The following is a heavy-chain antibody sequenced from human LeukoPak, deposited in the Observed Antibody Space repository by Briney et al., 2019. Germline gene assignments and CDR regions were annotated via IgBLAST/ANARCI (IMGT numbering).Heavy chain of an antibody. CDR1: GFTFSSYA. Sequence: GGSLRLSCAASGFTFSSYAMSWVRQPPGKGLEWVSGISGSGGSTYYADSVKGRFTISRDNSKNTLYLQMNSLRAEDMAVYYCAKVRSIVAAGTVDYWGQGTLVTVSS. J-gene: IGHJ4*02. D-gene: IGHD6-13*01. CDR2: ISGSGGST. V-gene: IGHV3-23*01. CDR3: AKVRSIVAAGTVDY.